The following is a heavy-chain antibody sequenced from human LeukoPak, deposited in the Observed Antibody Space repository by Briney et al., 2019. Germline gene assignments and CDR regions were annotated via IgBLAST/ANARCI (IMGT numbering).Heavy chain of an antibody. V-gene: IGHV4-59*12. J-gene: IGHJ4*02. CDR1: GGSISSYY. Sequence: SETLSLTCTVSGGSISSYYWSWIRQPPGKGLEWIGYIYYSGSTNYNPSLESRVTISVDTSKNRFSLKLSSVTAADTAVYYCARESSLIAAAGTHFDYWGQGTLVTVSS. D-gene: IGHD6-13*01. CDR2: IYYSGST. CDR3: ARESSLIAAAGTHFDY.